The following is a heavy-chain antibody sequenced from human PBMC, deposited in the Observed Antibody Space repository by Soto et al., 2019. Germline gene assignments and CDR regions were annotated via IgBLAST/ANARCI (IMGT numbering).Heavy chain of an antibody. CDR3: ARLPGAAGTFFDP. CDR2: IYYSGST. V-gene: IGHV4-39*01. Sequence: SETLSLTCTVSGGSISSSSYYWGWIRQPPGKGLEWIGSIYYSGSTYYNPSLKSRVTISVDTSKNQFSLKLSSVTAADTAVYYCARLPGAAGTFFDPWGQGTLVTVSS. J-gene: IGHJ5*02. D-gene: IGHD6-13*01. CDR1: GGSISSSSYY.